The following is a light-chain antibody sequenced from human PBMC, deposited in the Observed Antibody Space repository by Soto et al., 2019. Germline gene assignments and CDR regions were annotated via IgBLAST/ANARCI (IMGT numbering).Light chain of an antibody. Sequence: SYELTQPPSVSVAPGKTARITCGGNNIGSKSVHWYQQKPGQAPVLVIYYDNDRPSGIPERFSGSNSGNTATLTISRVEAGDEADYYCPVWDSSSDLRGVFGGGTKLTVL. CDR2: YDN. J-gene: IGLJ2*01. CDR1: NIGSKS. V-gene: IGLV3-21*04. CDR3: PVWDSSSDLRGV.